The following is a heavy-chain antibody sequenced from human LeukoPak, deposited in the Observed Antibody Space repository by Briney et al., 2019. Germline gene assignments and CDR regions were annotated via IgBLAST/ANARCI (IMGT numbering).Heavy chain of an antibody. CDR1: GGTFSSYA. CDR3: ARGVAAPGHWFDP. J-gene: IGHJ5*02. CDR2: IIPIFGTA. Sequence: SVKVSCKASGGTFSSYAISWVRQAPGQGLEWMGGIIPIFGTANYAQKFQGGVTITADESTSTAYMELSSLRSEDTAVYYCARGVAAPGHWFDPWGQGTLVTVSS. V-gene: IGHV1-69*01.